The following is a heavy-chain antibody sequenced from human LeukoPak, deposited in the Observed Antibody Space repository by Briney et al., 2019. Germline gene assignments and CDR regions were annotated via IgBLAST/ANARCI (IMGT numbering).Heavy chain of an antibody. CDR1: GGTFSSYA. D-gene: IGHD1-26*01. J-gene: IGHJ5*02. CDR2: IIPIFGTA. Sequence: ASVKVSCKASGGTFSSYAISWVRQAPGQGLEWMGGIIPIFGTANYAQKFQGRVTITTDESTSTAYIELSSLRSEDTAVYYCAQVGATTGFDPWGEGPLVTVSS. V-gene: IGHV1-69*05. CDR3: AQVGATTGFDP.